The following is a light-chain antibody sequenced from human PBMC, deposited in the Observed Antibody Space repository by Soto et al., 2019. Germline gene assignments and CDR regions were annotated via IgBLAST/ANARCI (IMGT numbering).Light chain of an antibody. CDR2: EGN. V-gene: IGLV2-23*01. CDR1: SSDVGSYNL. J-gene: IGLJ1*01. CDR3: CSYASRDTYV. Sequence: QSVLTQPASVSGSPGQSITISCTGTSSDVGSYNLVSWYQQDPGKAPKLMIYEGNKRPSGVSNRFSGSKSGNTASLTISGLQAEEEADYYCCSYASRDTYVFGTGTKVTVL.